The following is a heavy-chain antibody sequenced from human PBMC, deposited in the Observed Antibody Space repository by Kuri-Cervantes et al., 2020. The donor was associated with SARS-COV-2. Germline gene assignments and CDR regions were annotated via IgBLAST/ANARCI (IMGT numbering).Heavy chain of an antibody. CDR2: ISYDGSNT. V-gene: IGHV3-30*15. CDR1: GFTFSSYA. CDR3: ARVYYDILTGYFWFDP. Sequence: LSLTCAASGFTFSSYAMHWVRQAPGKGLEWVAVISYDGSNTYYADSGKGRFTISRDNSKNTLYLQMGSLRAEDMAVYYCARVYYDILTGYFWFDPWGQGTLVTGSS. J-gene: IGHJ5*02. D-gene: IGHD3-9*01.